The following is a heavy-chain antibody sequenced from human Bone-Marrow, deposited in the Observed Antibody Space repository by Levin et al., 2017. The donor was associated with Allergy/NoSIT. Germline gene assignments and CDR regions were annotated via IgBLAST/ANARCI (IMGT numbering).Heavy chain of an antibody. CDR2: LNSGNT. D-gene: IGHD2-2*01. Sequence: PGGSLRLSCAASGFTFNNYAMSWVRQAPGKGLEWVSTLNSGNTYYADSVRGRFTIPRDNSKNTLFLLMNSLRAEDTAVYYCASDYSITSCLWGVFDSWGQGTPVTVSS. CDR3: ASDYSITSCLWGVFDS. J-gene: IGHJ4*02. CDR1: GFTFNNYA. V-gene: IGHV3-23*01.